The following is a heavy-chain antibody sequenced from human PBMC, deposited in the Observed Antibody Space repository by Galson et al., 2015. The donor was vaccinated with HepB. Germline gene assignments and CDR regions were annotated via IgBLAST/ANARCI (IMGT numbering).Heavy chain of an antibody. V-gene: IGHV1-2*04. Sequence: SVKVSCKASGYTFTGYYMHWVRQAPGQGLEWMGWINPNSGGTNYAQKFQGWVTMTRDTSISTAYMELSRLRSDDTAVYYCARDMWVQLEEYGMDVWGQGTTVTVSS. CDR3: ARDMWVQLEEYGMDV. D-gene: IGHD1-1*01. J-gene: IGHJ6*02. CDR1: GYTFTGYY. CDR2: INPNSGGT.